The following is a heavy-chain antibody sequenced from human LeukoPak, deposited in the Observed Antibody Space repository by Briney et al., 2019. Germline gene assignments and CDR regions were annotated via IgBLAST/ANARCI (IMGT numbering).Heavy chain of an antibody. J-gene: IGHJ6*03. CDR2: IYTSGST. V-gene: IGHV4-4*09. CDR1: GGSISSYY. CDR3: ARLDRYYYFYMDV. Sequence: SETLSLTCTVSGGSISSYYWSWIRQPPGKGLEWIAYIYTSGSTNYSPSLKSRVTISVDTSKNQFSLELSSVTAADTAVYYCARLDRYYYFYMDVWGKGTSVTVSS.